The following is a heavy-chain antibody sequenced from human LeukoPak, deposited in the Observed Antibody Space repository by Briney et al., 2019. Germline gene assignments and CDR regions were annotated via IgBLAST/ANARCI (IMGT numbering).Heavy chain of an antibody. Sequence: PGGSLRLSCAASGFTFSDYYMSWIRQAPGKGLEWASYISSSSSTIYYADSVKGRFTISRDNAKNSLYLQMNGLRAEDTAVYYCARYSSTSCYFCYYFDYWGQGTLVTVSS. CDR1: GFTFSDYY. CDR2: ISSSSSTI. D-gene: IGHD2-2*01. J-gene: IGHJ4*02. V-gene: IGHV3-11*01. CDR3: ARYSSTSCYFCYYFDY.